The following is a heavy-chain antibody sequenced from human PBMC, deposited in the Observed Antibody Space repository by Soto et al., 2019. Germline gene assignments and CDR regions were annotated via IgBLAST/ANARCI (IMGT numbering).Heavy chain of an antibody. D-gene: IGHD3-9*01. J-gene: IGHJ5*02. CDR1: GGSFSGYY. CDR3: AFYDIWTADDINWFDP. Sequence: SETLSLTCSVYGGSFSGYYWSWIRQPPGKGLEWIGEINHSGSTKYNPSHKRRVSISRDTSKSQFSLQLNSVTAADTVLFYCAFYDIWTADDINWFDPWGQGTLVTVSS. CDR2: INHSGST. V-gene: IGHV4-34*01.